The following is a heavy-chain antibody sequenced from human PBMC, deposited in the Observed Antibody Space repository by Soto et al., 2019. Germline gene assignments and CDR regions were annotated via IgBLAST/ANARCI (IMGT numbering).Heavy chain of an antibody. CDR1: GGTFSSYA. CDR2: IIPIFGTA. J-gene: IGHJ6*02. V-gene: IGHV1-69*13. D-gene: IGHD6-13*01. CDR3: ARGFRWNSTPTDMDV. Sequence: SVKVSCKASGGTFSSYAISWVRQAPGQGLEWMGGIIPIFGTANYAQKFQGRVTITADESTSTAYMELSSLRSEDTAVYYCARGFRWNSTPTDMDVWGQGTTATVSS.